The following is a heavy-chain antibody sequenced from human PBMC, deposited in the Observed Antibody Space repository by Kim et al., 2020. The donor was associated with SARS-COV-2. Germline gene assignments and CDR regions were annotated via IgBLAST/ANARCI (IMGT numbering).Heavy chain of an antibody. V-gene: IGHV3-30*01. J-gene: IGHJ4*02. CDR3: ARPQGGGYSSSLDY. Sequence: ADSVKGRFTISRDNSKNTLYLQMNSLRAEETAVYYCARPQGGGYSSSLDYWGQGTLVTVSS. D-gene: IGHD6-6*01.